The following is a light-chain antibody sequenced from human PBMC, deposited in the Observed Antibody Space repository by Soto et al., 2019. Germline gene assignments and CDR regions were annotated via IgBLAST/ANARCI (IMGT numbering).Light chain of an antibody. CDR2: DAS. CDR1: QSISSW. V-gene: IGKV1-5*01. Sequence: DIQMTQSPSTLSASVGDRVTITCRASQSISSWLAWYQQKPGKAPKLLIYDASSLESGVPSRFSGSGSGTEFTLTISSLQPDDFGTYYCQQYNSPALTFGGGTKVEIK. CDR3: QQYNSPALT. J-gene: IGKJ4*01.